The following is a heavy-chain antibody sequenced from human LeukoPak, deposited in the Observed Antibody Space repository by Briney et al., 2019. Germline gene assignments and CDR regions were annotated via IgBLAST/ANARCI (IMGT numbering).Heavy chain of an antibody. CDR3: AALVGAAFAY. Sequence: SGGCLRPSCAASGFTFSSYAMSWVRPAPGRGLEWVSAISGSGGSTYYADSAKGRFTISRDNSKNTLYLQMNSLRAEDTAVYYCAALVGAAFAYWGQGTLVTVSS. D-gene: IGHD1-26*01. CDR2: ISGSGGST. J-gene: IGHJ4*02. CDR1: GFTFSSYA. V-gene: IGHV3-23*01.